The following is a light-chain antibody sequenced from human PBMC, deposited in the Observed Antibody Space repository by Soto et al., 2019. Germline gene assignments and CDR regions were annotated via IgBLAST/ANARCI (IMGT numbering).Light chain of an antibody. CDR3: SSYTSSGTLI. V-gene: IGLV2-14*01. CDR2: EVS. CDR1: SSDVGGYKY. J-gene: IGLJ2*01. Sequence: QSALTQPASVSGSPGQSIPISCTGTSSDVGGYKYVSWYQQHPGKAPKLMVSEVSYRPSGISIRFSGSKSGNTASLTFSGLQPEDEADYSCSSYTSSGTLIVGGGTKLTVL.